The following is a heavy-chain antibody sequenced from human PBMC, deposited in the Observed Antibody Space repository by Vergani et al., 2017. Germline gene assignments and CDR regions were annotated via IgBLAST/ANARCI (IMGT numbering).Heavy chain of an antibody. CDR3: VRDPDYSTFDS. D-gene: IGHD4-11*01. Sequence: DVRLVESGGGVVQPGGSLRRSCAASGFTFSAYSMNWGCQTPGKGLEWISYIGVSDNSIYYADSVMGRFAISRDNARNLLCLQMNSLRADDSALYFCVRDPDYSTFDSWGQGTLVTVS. CDR1: GFTFSAYS. J-gene: IGHJ4*02. CDR2: IGVSDNSI. V-gene: IGHV3-48*01.